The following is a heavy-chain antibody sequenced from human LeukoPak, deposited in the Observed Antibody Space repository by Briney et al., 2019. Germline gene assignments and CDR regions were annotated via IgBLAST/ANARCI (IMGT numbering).Heavy chain of an antibody. CDR3: WVGTVPTAARYAFDI. Sequence: SVKVSCKASGGTFSSYAISWVRQAPGQGLEWMGGIIPIFGTANYAQKFQGRVTITTDESTSTAYMELSSLRSEDTAVYYCWVGTVPTAARYAFDIWGQGTMVTVSS. J-gene: IGHJ3*02. CDR2: IIPIFGTA. V-gene: IGHV1-69*05. D-gene: IGHD4-17*01. CDR1: GGTFSSYA.